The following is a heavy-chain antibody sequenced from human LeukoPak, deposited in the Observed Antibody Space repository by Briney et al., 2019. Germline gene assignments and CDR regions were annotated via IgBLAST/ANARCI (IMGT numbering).Heavy chain of an antibody. D-gene: IGHD5-18*01. CDR3: ANSKGEYSYGHPYYFDY. CDR1: GFTFSTYA. Sequence: GGTLRLSCAASGFTFSTYAMSWVRQAPGKGLEWLSALSGRGRDTYYADSVKGRFTISRDESKSTLYLQMNSLRAEDTAVYYCANSKGEYSYGHPYYFDYWGQGTLVTVSS. CDR2: LSGRGRDT. J-gene: IGHJ4*02. V-gene: IGHV3-23*01.